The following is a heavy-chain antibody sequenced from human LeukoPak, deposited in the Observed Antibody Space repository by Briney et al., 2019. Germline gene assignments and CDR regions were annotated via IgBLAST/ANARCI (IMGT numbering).Heavy chain of an antibody. D-gene: IGHD5-24*01. CDR3: ARGGSRVATMGTTDY. J-gene: IGHJ4*02. CDR2: ISSSSSTI. V-gene: IGHV3-48*01. CDR1: GFTFSSYS. Sequence: GGSLRLSCAASGFTFSSYSMNWVRQAPGKGLEWVSYISSSSSTIYYADSVKGRFTISRDNAKNSLYLQMNSLRAEDTSVYYCARGGSRVATMGTTDYWGQGTLVTVSS.